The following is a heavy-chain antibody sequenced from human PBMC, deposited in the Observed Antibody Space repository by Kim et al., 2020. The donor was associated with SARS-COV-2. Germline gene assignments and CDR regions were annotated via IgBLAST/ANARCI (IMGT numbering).Heavy chain of an antibody. CDR3: ARGSVSYYIP. J-gene: IGHJ5*02. V-gene: IGHV3-7*04. D-gene: IGHD3-10*01. CDR1: GFTFSSYW. Sequence: GGSLRLSCAASGFTFSSYWMSWVRQAPGKGLEWVANVKQDGSERNYVDSVKGRFTISRDNAKNSLYLQMDSLRVEDPAVYYCARGSVSYYIPWGQGTLVTVSS. CDR2: VKQDGSER.